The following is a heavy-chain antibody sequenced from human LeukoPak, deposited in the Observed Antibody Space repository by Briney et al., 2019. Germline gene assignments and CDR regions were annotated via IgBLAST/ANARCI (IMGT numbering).Heavy chain of an antibody. Sequence: PSETLSLTXAVYGGSFSGYYWSWLRQPPGKGLEWIGEINHSGSTNYNPSLKSRVTISVDTSKNQFSLKLSSVTAADTAVYYCANTLSNGTDYWGQGTLVTVSS. D-gene: IGHD6-19*01. CDR2: INHSGST. J-gene: IGHJ4*02. V-gene: IGHV4-34*01. CDR3: ANTLSNGTDY. CDR1: GGSFSGYY.